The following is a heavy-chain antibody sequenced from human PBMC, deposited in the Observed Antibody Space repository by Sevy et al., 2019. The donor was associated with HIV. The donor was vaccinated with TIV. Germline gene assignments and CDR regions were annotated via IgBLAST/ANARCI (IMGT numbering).Heavy chain of an antibody. CDR2: ITSGGAT. D-gene: IGHD5-18*01. CDR1: GLSFTSNG. CDR3: AGADRPMVTDLDY. V-gene: IGHV3-23*01. J-gene: IGHJ4*02. Sequence: GGSLRLSCAASGLSFTSNGMSWVRQAPGKGLEWVAGITSGGATYYEDSVKGRFTVSSDNSKKTLKLHLNSLRADDTAVFYCAGADRPMVTDLDYWGQGTLVTVSS.